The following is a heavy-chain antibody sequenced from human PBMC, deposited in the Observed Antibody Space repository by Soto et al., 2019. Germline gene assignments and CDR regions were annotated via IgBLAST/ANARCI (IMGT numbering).Heavy chain of an antibody. CDR1: GYTFTSYA. Sequence: QVQLVQSGAEVKKPGASVKVSCKASGYTFTSYAMHWVRQAPGQRLEWMGWINAGNGNTKYSQKFQGRVTITRDTSASTAHMELSSLRSEDTAVYYCARNVDTAMVTGSDYWGQGTLVTVSS. V-gene: IGHV1-3*01. CDR2: INAGNGNT. D-gene: IGHD5-18*01. J-gene: IGHJ4*02. CDR3: ARNVDTAMVTGSDY.